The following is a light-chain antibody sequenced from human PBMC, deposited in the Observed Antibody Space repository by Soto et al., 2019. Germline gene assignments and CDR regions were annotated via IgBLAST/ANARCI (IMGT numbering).Light chain of an antibody. CDR1: QSISSY. CDR2: GTS. V-gene: IGKV1-39*01. Sequence: DIQMTQSPSSLSASVGDRVTITCRASQSISSYLNWYQQKPGKAPRLLIYGTSSLQSGVPSRFSGSGSGTDFTLSISSLQPEDFATYYCQQSYTFPYNFGQGTKLEMK. CDR3: QQSYTFPYN. J-gene: IGKJ2*01.